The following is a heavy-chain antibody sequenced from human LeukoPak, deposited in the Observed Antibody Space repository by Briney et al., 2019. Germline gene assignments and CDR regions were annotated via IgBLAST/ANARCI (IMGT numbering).Heavy chain of an antibody. CDR2: IYYSGST. CDR3: ASQLVGATPIDDAFDI. CDR1: GGSISSGDYY. J-gene: IGHJ3*02. Sequence: SETLSLTCTVSGGSISSGDYYWSWIRQPPGKGLEWIGYIYYSGSTYYNPSLKSRVTISVDTSKNQFSLKLSSVTAADTAVYYCASQLVGATPIDDAFDIWGQGTMVTVSS. V-gene: IGHV4-30-4*01. D-gene: IGHD1-26*01.